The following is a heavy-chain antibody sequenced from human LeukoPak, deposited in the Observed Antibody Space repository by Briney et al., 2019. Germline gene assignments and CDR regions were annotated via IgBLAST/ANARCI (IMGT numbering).Heavy chain of an antibody. CDR3: AREGIGWFGELVSRSHMDV. CDR1: GYTFTIYG. CDR2: ISAYNGNT. V-gene: IGHV1-18*01. Sequence: ASVKVSCKASGYTFTIYGISWVRQAPGQGLEWMGWISAYNGNTNYAQKLQGRVTMTTDTSTSTAYMELRSLRSDDTAVYYCAREGIGWFGELVSRSHMDVWGKGITVTVSS. D-gene: IGHD3-10*01. J-gene: IGHJ6*03.